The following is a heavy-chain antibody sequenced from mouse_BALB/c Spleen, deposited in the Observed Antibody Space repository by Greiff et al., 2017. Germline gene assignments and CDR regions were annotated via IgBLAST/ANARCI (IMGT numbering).Heavy chain of an antibody. V-gene: IGHV6-6*02. CDR2: IRLKSNNYAT. CDR3: TAYYRYDEGFAY. CDR1: GFTFSNYW. D-gene: IGHD2-14*01. J-gene: IGHJ3*01. Sequence: EVQGVESGGGLVQPGGSMKLSCVASGFTFSNYWMNWVRQSPEKGLEWVAEIRLKSNNYATHYAESVKGRFTISRDDSKSSVYLQMNNLRAEDTGIYYCTAYYRYDEGFAYWGQGTLVTVSA.